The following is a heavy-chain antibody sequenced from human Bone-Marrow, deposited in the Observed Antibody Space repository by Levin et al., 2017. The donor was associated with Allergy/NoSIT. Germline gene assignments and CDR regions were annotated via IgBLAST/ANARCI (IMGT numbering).Heavy chain of an antibody. D-gene: IGHD3-10*01. V-gene: IGHV3-23*01. CDR1: GFTFGTSA. J-gene: IGHJ4*02. CDR2: LSGSGGTT. CDR3: ARGVYNVPDYYIN. Sequence: GESLKISCEASGFTFGTSAMTWVRHAPGKGLEWVSSLSGSGGTTYYGGSVKGRFTISRDSSRNTVYLQLNSLTVEDTGVYYCARGVYNVPDYYINWGQGTLVTVSS.